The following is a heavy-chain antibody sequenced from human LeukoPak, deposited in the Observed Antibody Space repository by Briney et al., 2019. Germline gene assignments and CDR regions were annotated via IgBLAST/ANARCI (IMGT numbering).Heavy chain of an antibody. Sequence: GRSLRLYCAASGFTFSSYGMHWVRQAPGKGLEWVAVIWYDGSNKYYADSVKGRFTISRDNSKNTLYLQMNSLRAEDTAVYYCARDEYPTHYYGSGSSQDYWGQGTLVTVSS. CDR3: ARDEYPTHYYGSGSSQDY. CDR1: GFTFSSYG. V-gene: IGHV3-33*01. J-gene: IGHJ4*02. CDR2: IWYDGSNK. D-gene: IGHD3-10*01.